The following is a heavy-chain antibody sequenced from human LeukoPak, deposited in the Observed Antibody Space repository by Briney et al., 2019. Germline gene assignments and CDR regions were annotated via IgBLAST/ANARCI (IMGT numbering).Heavy chain of an antibody. V-gene: IGHV3-33*01. D-gene: IGHD1-14*01. Sequence: SLRLXCAASGVSFSSYDMHWVRQAPGKGLEWVASIWLDGRAKYYGDSVKGRFTVSRDNSKNTLYLQMDSLRVEDTAVYYCARDLNREDFDYWGQGTLVAVSS. J-gene: IGHJ4*02. CDR1: GVSFSSYD. CDR3: ARDLNREDFDY. CDR2: IWLDGRAK.